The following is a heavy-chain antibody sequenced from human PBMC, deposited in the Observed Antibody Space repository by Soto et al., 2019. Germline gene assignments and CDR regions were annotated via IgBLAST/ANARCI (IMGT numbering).Heavy chain of an antibody. CDR2: INAGNGNT. J-gene: IGHJ4*02. CDR1: GYTFTSYA. Sequence: ASVKVSCKASGYTFTSYAMHWVRQAPGQRLEWMGWINAGNGNTKYSQKFQGRVTITRDTSASTAYMELSSLRSEDTAVYYCARSWRSITMIVVVRPFDYWRQGTLVTVSS. D-gene: IGHD3-22*01. CDR3: ARSWRSITMIVVVRPFDY. V-gene: IGHV1-3*01.